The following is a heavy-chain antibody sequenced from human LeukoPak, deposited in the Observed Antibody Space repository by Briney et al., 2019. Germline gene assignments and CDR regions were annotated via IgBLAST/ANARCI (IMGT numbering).Heavy chain of an antibody. J-gene: IGHJ1*01. CDR1: GYTFTGYC. CDR3: AREWELLRKYLYH. CDR2: INPNSGGT. V-gene: IGHV1-2*02. Sequence: ASVKVSFKASGYTFTGYCLHWVRQAPGQGLDWMGWINPNSGGTTYAQNFKGRVTMTWDTSISTAYMELSRLRSDDTAVYYCAREWELLRKYLYHWGQGTLVTVSS. D-gene: IGHD1-26*01.